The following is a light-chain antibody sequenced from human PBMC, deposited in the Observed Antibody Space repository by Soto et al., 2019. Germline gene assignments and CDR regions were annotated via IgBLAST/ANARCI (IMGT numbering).Light chain of an antibody. V-gene: IGKV3-15*01. CDR3: QQYNNWPPWT. Sequence: EIVMTQSPATLSVSPGERATLSCRASQSVSSNLAWYQQKPGQDPRLLIYGASTRATGIPARFSGSGSGTEVTLTISSLQSEGFAVYYCQQYNNWPPWTFGQGTKVEIK. CDR1: QSVSSN. J-gene: IGKJ1*01. CDR2: GAS.